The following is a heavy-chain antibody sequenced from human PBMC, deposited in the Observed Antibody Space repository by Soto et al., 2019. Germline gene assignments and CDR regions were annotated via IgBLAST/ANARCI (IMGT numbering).Heavy chain of an antibody. D-gene: IGHD1-1*01. CDR2: IRSKANSYAT. J-gene: IGHJ4*02. Sequence: GGSLRLSCAASGFTFSGSAMHWVRQASGKGLEWVGRIRSKANSYATAYAASVKGRFTISRDDSKNTAYLQMNSLKTEDTAVYYCTRHLIWLEPGVAFDYWGQGTLVTVSS. CDR3: TRHLIWLEPGVAFDY. CDR1: GFTFSGSA. V-gene: IGHV3-73*01.